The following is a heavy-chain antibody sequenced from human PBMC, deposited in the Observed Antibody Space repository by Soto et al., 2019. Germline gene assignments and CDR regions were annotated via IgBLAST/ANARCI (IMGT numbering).Heavy chain of an antibody. J-gene: IGHJ4*02. CDR1: GFTFSRYA. D-gene: IGHD3-3*01. V-gene: IGHV3-30-3*01. CDR2: ISYDGSNK. Sequence: QVQLVESGGGVVQPGRSLRLSCAASGFTFSRYAMHWVRQAPGKGLEWVAVISYDGSNKYYADSVKGRFTISRDNSKNTLYLQMNSLRAEDTAVYYCARDKRDLRFLEWSYYFDFWGQGTLVTVSS. CDR3: ARDKRDLRFLEWSYYFDF.